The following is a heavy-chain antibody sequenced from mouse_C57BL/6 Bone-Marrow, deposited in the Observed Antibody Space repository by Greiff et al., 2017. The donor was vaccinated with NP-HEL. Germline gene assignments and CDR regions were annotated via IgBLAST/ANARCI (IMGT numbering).Heavy chain of an antibody. CDR1: GYSITSDY. Sequence: VQLKQSGPGLAKPSQTLSLTCSVTGYSITSDYWNWIRKFPGNKLEYMGYISYSGSTYYNPSLKSRISITRDTSKNQYYLQLNSVTTEDTATYYCARSFYYGSPYWYFDVWGTGTTVTVSS. J-gene: IGHJ1*03. CDR3: ARSFYYGSPYWYFDV. V-gene: IGHV3-8*01. CDR2: ISYSGST. D-gene: IGHD1-1*01.